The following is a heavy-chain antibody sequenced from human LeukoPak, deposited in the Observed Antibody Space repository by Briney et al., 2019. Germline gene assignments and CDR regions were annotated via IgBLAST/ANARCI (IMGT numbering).Heavy chain of an antibody. CDR3: ARDLGGSGNYYWSAFDI. CDR2: ISSGGGST. Sequence: GSLRLSCAASGFSFSSYAMSWVRLAPGRGLEWVSLISSGGGSTYYGDSVKGRFTISRDNSRNTLHLQMDSLSAEDTAVYYCARDLGGSGNYYWSAFDIWGQGTMVTVSS. V-gene: IGHV3-23*01. D-gene: IGHD3-10*01. J-gene: IGHJ3*02. CDR1: GFSFSSYA.